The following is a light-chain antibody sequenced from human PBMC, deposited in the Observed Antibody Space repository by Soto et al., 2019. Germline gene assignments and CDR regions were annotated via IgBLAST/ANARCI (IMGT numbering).Light chain of an antibody. CDR1: QRVNSK. J-gene: IGKJ1*01. CDR3: QHHSNWPPT. CDR2: GAS. V-gene: IGKV3-15*01. Sequence: EIVMTQFPATLSVSPGERATLSCRASQRVNSKLAWYQQNPGQAPRLLIYGASTRATDIPARFTGSGFGTEFTLSISSLQSGDFAVYYCQHHSNWPPTFGQGTKVEI.